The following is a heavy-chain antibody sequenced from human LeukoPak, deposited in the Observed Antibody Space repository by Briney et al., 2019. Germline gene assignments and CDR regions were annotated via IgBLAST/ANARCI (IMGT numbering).Heavy chain of an antibody. V-gene: IGHV4-34*01. CDR1: GFTSSDYY. Sequence: PLGSLRLSSAASGFTSSDYYMSSIRQAPRKGLEWIGEINHSGSTNYNPSLKSRVTISVDTSKNQFSLKLSSVTAADTAVYYCARAPGYCTNGVCYTVYNYYGMDVWGQGTTVTVSS. D-gene: IGHD2-8*01. J-gene: IGHJ6*02. CDR3: ARAPGYCTNGVCYTVYNYYGMDV. CDR2: INHSGST.